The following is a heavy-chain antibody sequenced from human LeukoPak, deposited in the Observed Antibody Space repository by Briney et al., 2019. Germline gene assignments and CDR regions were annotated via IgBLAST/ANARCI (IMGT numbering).Heavy chain of an antibody. V-gene: IGHV3-48*04. J-gene: IGHJ4*02. Sequence: PGGSLRLSCVASGFRISGYSFNWVRQVTGKGLEWVSFISHYSRTTYYADSVKGRFTISRDNTESSVYLQMNSLKAEDTGIHYCAREALRTSIDSWGQGTLVSVSS. CDR3: AREALRTSIDS. CDR1: GFRISGYS. D-gene: IGHD3-3*01. CDR2: ISHYSRTT.